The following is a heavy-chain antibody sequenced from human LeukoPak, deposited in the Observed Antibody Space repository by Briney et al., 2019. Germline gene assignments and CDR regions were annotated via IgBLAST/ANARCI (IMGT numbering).Heavy chain of an antibody. CDR2: ISYDGSNK. J-gene: IGHJ3*02. CDR1: GFTFSSYA. D-gene: IGHD1-26*01. Sequence: PGRSLRLSCAASGFTFSSYAMHWVRQALGKGLEWVAVISYDGSNKYYADSVKGRFTISRDNSKNTLYLQMNSLRAEDTAVYYCAREDLVGAPFDIWGQGTMVTVSS. V-gene: IGHV3-30*04. CDR3: AREDLVGAPFDI.